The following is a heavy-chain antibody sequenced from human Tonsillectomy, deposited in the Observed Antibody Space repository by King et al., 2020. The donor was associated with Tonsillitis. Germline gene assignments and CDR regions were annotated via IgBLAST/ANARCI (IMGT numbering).Heavy chain of an antibody. V-gene: IGHV3-30*18. CDR1: GFTFMNNA. D-gene: IGHD3-3*01. Sequence: QVQLVESGGGVVQPGRSLRLSCAASGFTFMNNAMHWVRQAPGKGLEWVAVISFDGTNKYYADSVKGRFTISRDNSKNTLYLQMNSLRAEDPAVYSCAKDPGRGPDDDFWSGFFDYGGQGTLVTVSS. J-gene: IGHJ4*02. CDR3: AKDPGRGPDDDFWSGFFDY. CDR2: ISFDGTNK.